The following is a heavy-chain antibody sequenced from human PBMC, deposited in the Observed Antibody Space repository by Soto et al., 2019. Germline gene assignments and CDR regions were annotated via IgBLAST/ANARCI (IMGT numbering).Heavy chain of an antibody. V-gene: IGHV3-30*18. CDR2: ISYDGSNK. J-gene: IGHJ6*02. D-gene: IGHD3-10*01. Sequence: GGSLRLSCAASGFTFSSYGMHWVRQAPGKGLEWVAVISYDGSNKYYADSVKGRFTISRDNSKNTLYLQMNSLRAEDTAVYYCAKDLWFGESKYYYGMDVWGQGTTVTVSS. CDR3: AKDLWFGESKYYYGMDV. CDR1: GFTFSSYG.